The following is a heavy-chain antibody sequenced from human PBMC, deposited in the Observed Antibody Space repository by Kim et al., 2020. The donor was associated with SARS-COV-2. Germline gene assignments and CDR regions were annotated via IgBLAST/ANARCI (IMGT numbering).Heavy chain of an antibody. D-gene: IGHD4-17*01. CDR1: GLTFGSYW. Sequence: GGSLRLSCAASGLTFGSYWMSWLRQSPGKGLEWVANIKQDGSEKNYVDSVKGRFTISRDNAKNSLYLQMNSLTADDTAVYFCARDLTVSTRVFDYWGQGT. V-gene: IGHV3-7*03. J-gene: IGHJ4*02. CDR3: ARDLTVSTRVFDY. CDR2: IKQDGSEK.